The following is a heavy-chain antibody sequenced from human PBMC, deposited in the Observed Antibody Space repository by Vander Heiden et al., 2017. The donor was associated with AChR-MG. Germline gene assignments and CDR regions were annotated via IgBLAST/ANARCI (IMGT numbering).Heavy chain of an antibody. CDR1: WFPLSNARMG. V-gene: IGHV2-26*01. D-gene: IGHD5-18*01. J-gene: IGHJ4*02. CDR3: ARVAEYSYARYYFDY. CDR2: ILSNDEK. Sequence: VPLKESCSLLVEPTDTLPLTRTLSWFPLSNARMGVSWIRQPQGKALEWLAHILSNDEKSYSTSLKSRLTISKDTSKSQVVLTMTNMDPVDTATYYCARVAEYSYARYYFDYWGQGTLVTVSS.